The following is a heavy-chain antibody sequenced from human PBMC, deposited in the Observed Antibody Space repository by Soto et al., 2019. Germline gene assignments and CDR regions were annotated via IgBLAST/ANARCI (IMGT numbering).Heavy chain of an antibody. J-gene: IGHJ6*03. CDR1: GFTFSDYY. V-gene: IGHV3-11*01. CDR2: ISSGGSPI. CDR3: AGDPRYCRCGSGFSAGEHHYYYYLDV. D-gene: IGHD2-15*01. Sequence: QVQLVESGGGLVKPGGSLRLSCAASGFTFSDYYMSWIRQAPGKGLEWVSYISSGGSPIYYTDAVKGRFTISRDNADNSMYLQMNSLRAEDTAVYYWAGDPRYCRCGSGFSAGEHHYYYYLDVWGKGTTVTVSS.